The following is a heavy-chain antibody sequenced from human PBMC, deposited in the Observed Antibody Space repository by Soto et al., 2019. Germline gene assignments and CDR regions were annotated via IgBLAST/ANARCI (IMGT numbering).Heavy chain of an antibody. CDR1: GFTFTNYG. Sequence: QEQLVESGGGVAQPGRSLRLSCAASGFTFTNYGMQWVRQAPGKGLEWVAVIWYDGINTHYTESVKGRFSITRDDSKNTLYLQMNSLRVEDTAVHHCARVDPYYASDLWGQGTLVTVSS. CDR3: ARVDPYYASDL. D-gene: IGHD3-3*01. J-gene: IGHJ5*02. V-gene: IGHV3-33*01. CDR2: IWYDGINT.